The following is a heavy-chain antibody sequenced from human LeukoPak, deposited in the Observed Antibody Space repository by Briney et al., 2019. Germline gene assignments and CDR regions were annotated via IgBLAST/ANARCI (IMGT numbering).Heavy chain of an antibody. CDR3: ARVVARGGFPTGYFDY. Sequence: GGSLRLPCAASGFTFSSYSMNWVRQAPGKGLEWVSSISSSSSYIYYADSVKGRFTISRDNAKNSLYLQMNSLRAEDTAVYYCARVVARGGFPTGYFDYWGQGTLVTVFS. CDR1: GFTFSSYS. CDR2: ISSSSSYI. D-gene: IGHD2-15*01. J-gene: IGHJ4*02. V-gene: IGHV3-21*01.